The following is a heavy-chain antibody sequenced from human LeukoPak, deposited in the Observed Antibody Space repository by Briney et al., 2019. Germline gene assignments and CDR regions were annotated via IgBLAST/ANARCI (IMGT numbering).Heavy chain of an antibody. J-gene: IGHJ6*04. V-gene: IGHV3-43D*04. Sequence: RGSLRLSCAASGFTFDDYAMHWVRQAPGKGLEWVSLISWDGGSTYYADSVKGRFTISRDNSKNSLYLQMNSLRAEDTALYYCAKTEQQLPPYYYGMDVWGKGTTVTVSS. CDR1: GFTFDDYA. CDR2: ISWDGGST. D-gene: IGHD6-13*01. CDR3: AKTEQQLPPYYYGMDV.